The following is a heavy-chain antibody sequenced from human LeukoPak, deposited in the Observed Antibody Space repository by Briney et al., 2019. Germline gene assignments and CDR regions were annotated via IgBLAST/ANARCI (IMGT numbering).Heavy chain of an antibody. D-gene: IGHD3-10*01. CDR3: TRDTDFGSPTNYFDH. CDR1: GFTFVDFA. J-gene: IGHJ4*02. CDR2: IRWEGQTT. V-gene: IGHV3-43*01. Sequence: PGGSLRLSCAASGFTFVDFAMHWVRQAPGKGLDWASLIRWEGQTTYYADSVRVRFSISLVNNKNSLFLEMNSLSTDDTGFYYCTRDTDFGSPTNYFDHWGERTLVSVSS.